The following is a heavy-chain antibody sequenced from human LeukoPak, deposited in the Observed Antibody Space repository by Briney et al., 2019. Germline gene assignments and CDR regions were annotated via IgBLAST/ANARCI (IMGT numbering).Heavy chain of an antibody. D-gene: IGHD3-9*01. V-gene: IGHV1-18*01. Sequence: ASVKVSCKASGYTFTSYGISWVRQAPGQGLEWMGWISAYNGNTNYAQKLQGRVTMTTDTSTSTAYMELRSLRSDDTAVYYCARDLSLYYDILTGYYARQDYYFDYWGQGTLVTVSS. CDR2: ISAYNGNT. CDR1: GYTFTSYG. CDR3: ARDLSLYYDILTGYYARQDYYFDY. J-gene: IGHJ4*02.